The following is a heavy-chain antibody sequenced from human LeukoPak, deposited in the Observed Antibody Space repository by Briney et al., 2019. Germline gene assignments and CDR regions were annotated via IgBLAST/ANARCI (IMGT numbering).Heavy chain of an antibody. V-gene: IGHV4-59*11. CDR3: ARGVEMATTNWFDP. J-gene: IGHJ5*02. CDR1: GGSISSHY. D-gene: IGHD5-24*01. CDR2: IYYSGST. Sequence: PSETLSLTCTVSGGSISSHYWSWIRQPPGKGLEWIGYIYYSGSTNYNPSLKSRVTISVDTSKNQFSLKLSSVTAADTAVYYCARGVEMATTNWFDPWGQGTLVTVSS.